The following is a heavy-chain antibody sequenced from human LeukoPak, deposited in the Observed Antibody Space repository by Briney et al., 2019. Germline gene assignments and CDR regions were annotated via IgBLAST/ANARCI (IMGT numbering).Heavy chain of an antibody. CDR3: ARLDEYSSSSRYYGMDV. CDR2: IIPIFGTA. D-gene: IGHD6-6*01. V-gene: IGHV1-69*01. Sequence: ASVKVSCKASGGTFSSYAISWVRQAPGQGLEWMGGIIPIFGTANYAQKFQGRVTITADESTSTAYMELSSLRSEDTAVYYCARLDEYSSSSRYYGMDVWGQGTTVTVSS. CDR1: GGTFSSYA. J-gene: IGHJ6*02.